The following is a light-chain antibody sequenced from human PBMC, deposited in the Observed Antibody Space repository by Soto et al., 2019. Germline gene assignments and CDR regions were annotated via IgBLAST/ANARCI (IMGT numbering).Light chain of an antibody. Sequence: DIQMTQSPSSLSASVGDRVTITCRASQALSNYLAWYQQKPGKAPDLLIYSASTLQSGVPSRFSGSGSETEFTLTIRDLQPEDFATYYCQQLSRYPLTFGGGTKVDIK. CDR1: QALSNY. CDR3: QQLSRYPLT. V-gene: IGKV1-9*01. CDR2: SAS. J-gene: IGKJ4*01.